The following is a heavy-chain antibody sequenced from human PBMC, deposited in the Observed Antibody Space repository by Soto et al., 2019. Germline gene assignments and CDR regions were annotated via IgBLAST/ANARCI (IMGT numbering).Heavy chain of an antibody. CDR2: ISGSGGST. J-gene: IGHJ4*02. V-gene: IGHV3-23*01. Sequence: PGGSLRLSCAASGFTFSSYAMSWVRQAPGKGLVWVSAISGSGGSTYYADSVKGRFTISRDNSKNTLYLQMNSLRAEDTAVYCCAKGPFGGVVVPAATGDYWGQGTLVTVSS. CDR1: GFTFSSYA. CDR3: AKGPFGGVVVPAATGDY. D-gene: IGHD2-2*01.